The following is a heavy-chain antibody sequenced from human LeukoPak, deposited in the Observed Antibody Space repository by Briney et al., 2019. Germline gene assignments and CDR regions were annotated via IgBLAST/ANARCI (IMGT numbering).Heavy chain of an antibody. J-gene: IGHJ4*02. Sequence: PGGSLRLSCAASGFTFSSYWMSWVRQAPGQGLEWVASIKQDGSEKYYVDSVKGRFTISRDNAKNSLYLQMNSLRAEDTAVYYCASYTYYYDSSGYYYDYWGQGTLVTVSS. V-gene: IGHV3-7*05. CDR2: IKQDGSEK. CDR1: GFTFSSYW. D-gene: IGHD3-22*01. CDR3: ASYTYYYDSSGYYYDY.